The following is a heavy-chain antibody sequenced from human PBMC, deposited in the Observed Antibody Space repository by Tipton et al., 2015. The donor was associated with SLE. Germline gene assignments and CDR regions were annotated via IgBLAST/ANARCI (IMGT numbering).Heavy chain of an antibody. CDR2: INHSGST. J-gene: IGHJ6*02. V-gene: IGHV4-34*01. D-gene: IGHD1-1*01. Sequence: TLSLTCAVYGGSFSGYYWSWIRQPPGKGLEWIGEINHSGSTNYNPSLKSRVTISVDTSKNQFSLKLSSVTAADTAVYYCARGGLEPPVRYYGMDVWGQGTTVTVSS. CDR1: GGSFSGYY. CDR3: ARGGLEPPVRYYGMDV.